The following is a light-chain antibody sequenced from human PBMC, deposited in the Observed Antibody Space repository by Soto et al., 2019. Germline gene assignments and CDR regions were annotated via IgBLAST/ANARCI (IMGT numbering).Light chain of an antibody. CDR2: GAS. Sequence: EIVLTQSPGTLSLSPGERATLSCRASQSLSSNYLAWYHQKPGQAPRLLVYGASSRATGIPDRFSGSGSGTEFSLTISSLQSEDFAVYYCQHYGTSWWTFGQGTKVDIK. J-gene: IGKJ1*01. CDR1: QSLSSNY. CDR3: QHYGTSWWT. V-gene: IGKV3-20*01.